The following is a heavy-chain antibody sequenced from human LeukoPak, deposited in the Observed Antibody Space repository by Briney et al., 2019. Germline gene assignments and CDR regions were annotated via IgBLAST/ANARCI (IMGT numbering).Heavy chain of an antibody. D-gene: IGHD5-12*01. V-gene: IGHV3-43*02. Sequence: PGGSLRLSCAASGFIFDDYAMHWVRQAPGKGLEWVSLITGDGAGTYYEDSVRGRFTISRDNSKNSLYLIMNSLRTEDTALYYCTKGRVATVGGAKYAMDVWGQETTVTVSS. CDR2: ITGDGAGT. J-gene: IGHJ6*02. CDR1: GFIFDDYA. CDR3: TKGRVATVGGAKYAMDV.